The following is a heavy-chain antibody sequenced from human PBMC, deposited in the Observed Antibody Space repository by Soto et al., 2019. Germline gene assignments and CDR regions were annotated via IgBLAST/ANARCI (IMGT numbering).Heavy chain of an antibody. J-gene: IGHJ4*02. CDR3: AKGGLRDVGSFDY. Sequence: QVQLVESGGGVVQPGRSLRLSCAASGFTFSSYGMHWVRQAPGKGLEWVAVISYDGSNKYYADSVKGRFTISRDNSKNTLYLQMNSLRAEDTAVYYGAKGGLRDVGSFDYWGQGTLVTVSS. CDR1: GFTFSSYG. V-gene: IGHV3-30*18. CDR2: ISYDGSNK. D-gene: IGHD3-10*01.